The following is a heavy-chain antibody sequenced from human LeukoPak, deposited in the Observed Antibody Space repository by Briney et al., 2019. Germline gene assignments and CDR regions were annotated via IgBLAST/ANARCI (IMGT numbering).Heavy chain of an antibody. CDR2: INPNSGGT. V-gene: IGHV1-2*02. CDR3: AKDRSSGWQTNDAFDI. J-gene: IGHJ3*02. Sequence: ASVKVSCKASGYTFTGYYMHWVRQAPGQGLEWMGWINPNSGGTNYAQKFQGRVTMTRDTSISTAYMELSSLRSEDTAVYYCAKDRSSGWQTNDAFDIWGQGTMVTVSS. D-gene: IGHD6-19*01. CDR1: GYTFTGYY.